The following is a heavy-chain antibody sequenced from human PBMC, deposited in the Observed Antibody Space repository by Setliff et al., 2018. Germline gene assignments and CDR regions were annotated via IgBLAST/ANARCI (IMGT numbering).Heavy chain of an antibody. CDR2: ISSSSSTI. CDR3: ARVMGTRMLTATWYFDL. CDR1: GFTFSTYW. Sequence: HPGGSLRLSCAASGFTFSTYWMSWVRQAPGKGLEWVPYISSSSSTIYYADSVKGRFTISRDNAKNSLYLQMNSLRAEDTAVYYCARVMGTRMLTATWYFDLWGRGTLVTVSS. J-gene: IGHJ2*01. D-gene: IGHD6-25*01. V-gene: IGHV3-48*01.